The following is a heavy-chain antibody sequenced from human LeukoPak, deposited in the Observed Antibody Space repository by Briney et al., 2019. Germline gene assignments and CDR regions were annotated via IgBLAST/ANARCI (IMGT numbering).Heavy chain of an antibody. V-gene: IGHV3-64*02. Sequence: GGSLRLSCAASGFTFSNSAIYWVRQAPGKGLEYVSVISTDGRRIYYADSVKGRFTISRDNSKNTLYLQMGSLRAEDMAVYYCTRGLAISTSGWYDTFDYWGQGALVTVSS. D-gene: IGHD6-19*01. J-gene: IGHJ4*02. CDR2: ISTDGRRI. CDR1: GFTFSNSA. CDR3: TRGLAISTSGWYDTFDY.